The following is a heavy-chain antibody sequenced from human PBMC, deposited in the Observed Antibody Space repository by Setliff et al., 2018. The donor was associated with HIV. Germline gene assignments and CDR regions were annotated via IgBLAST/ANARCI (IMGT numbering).Heavy chain of an antibody. CDR2: LRWSASSP. D-gene: IGHD1-26*01. CDR3: AANIMGLTPVDY. CDR1: GFTIDNYG. V-gene: IGHV3-20*04. J-gene: IGHJ4*02. Sequence: GGSLRLSCVASGFTIDNYGVTWVRQAPGKGPEWVSGLRWSASSPGYADSVKGRFIISRDNAKNSLYLQLNSLRAEDTAVYYCAANIMGLTPVDYWGQGTLVTVSS.